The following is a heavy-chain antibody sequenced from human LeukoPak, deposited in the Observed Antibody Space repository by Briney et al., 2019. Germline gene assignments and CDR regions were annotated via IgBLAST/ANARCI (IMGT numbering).Heavy chain of an antibody. CDR3: ARHKGSSWLDAFDI. J-gene: IGHJ3*02. D-gene: IGHD6-13*01. CDR1: GGSISSYY. V-gene: IGHV4-59*08. CDR2: IYYSGST. Sequence: SETLSLTCPVSGGSISSYYWSWIRQPPGKGLEWMGYIYYSGSTNYNPSLNSRVTISVDTSKTQFSLKLNSVTAADTAVYYCARHKGSSWLDAFDIWGQGTMVTVSS.